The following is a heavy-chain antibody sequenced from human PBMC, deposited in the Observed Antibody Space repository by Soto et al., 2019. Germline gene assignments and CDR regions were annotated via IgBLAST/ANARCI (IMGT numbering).Heavy chain of an antibody. CDR3: ARGMTTVTIYYYYGMDV. D-gene: IGHD4-4*01. CDR2: ISYDGSNK. Sequence: QVQLVESGGGVVQPGRSLRLSCAASGFTFSSYAMHWVRQAPGKGLEWVAVISYDGSNKYYADSVKGRFTISRDNSKNTLYLQMNGLRAEDTAVYYCARGMTTVTIYYYYGMDVWGQGTTVTVSS. CDR1: GFTFSSYA. V-gene: IGHV3-30-3*01. J-gene: IGHJ6*02.